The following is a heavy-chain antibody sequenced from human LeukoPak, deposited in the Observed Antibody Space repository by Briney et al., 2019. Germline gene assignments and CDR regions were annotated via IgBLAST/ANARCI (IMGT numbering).Heavy chain of an antibody. V-gene: IGHV3-33*01. D-gene: IGHD6-13*01. Sequence: GGSLRLSCAASGFTFSSYGMHWVRQAPGKGLEGLAVIWYDGSNKYYADSVKGRFTISRDNSKNTLYLQMNSLRAEDTAVYYCARAPGYTPAYGMDVWGKGTTVTVSS. CDR2: IWYDGSNK. J-gene: IGHJ6*04. CDR3: ARAPGYTPAYGMDV. CDR1: GFTFSSYG.